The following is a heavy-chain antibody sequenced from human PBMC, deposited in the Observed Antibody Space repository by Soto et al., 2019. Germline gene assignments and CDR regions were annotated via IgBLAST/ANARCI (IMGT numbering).Heavy chain of an antibody. V-gene: IGHV1-69*13. CDR2: IIPIFGTA. CDR3: ARVHLRGGYFDY. D-gene: IGHD2-15*01. Sequence: ASVKVSCKASAGTFSSYAISWVRQAPGQGLEWMGGIIPIFGTANYAQKFQGRVTITADESTSTAYMELSSLRSEDTAVYYCARVHLRGGYFDYWGQGTLVTVSS. J-gene: IGHJ4*02. CDR1: AGTFSSYA.